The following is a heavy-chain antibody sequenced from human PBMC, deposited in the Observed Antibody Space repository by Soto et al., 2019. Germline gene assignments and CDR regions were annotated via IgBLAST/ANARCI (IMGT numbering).Heavy chain of an antibody. CDR1: GVTFSSYA. CDR2: IIPIFGTA. Sequence: QVQLVQSGAEVKKPGSSVKVSCKASGVTFSSYAISWVRQAPGQGLEWMGGIIPIFGTANYAQKFQSRVTITADESTSTAYMERSRLRCEDTAVYSGAREEDYYVRSGYSEAFYILGPGTLVTV. D-gene: IGHD3-22*01. CDR3: AREEDYYVRSGYSEAFYI. J-gene: IGHJ3*02. V-gene: IGHV1-69*01.